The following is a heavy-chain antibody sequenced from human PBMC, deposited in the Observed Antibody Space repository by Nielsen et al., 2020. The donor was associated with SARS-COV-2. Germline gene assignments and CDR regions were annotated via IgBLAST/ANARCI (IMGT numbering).Heavy chain of an antibody. CDR1: GYSFTSHW. CDR2: IYPGDSDT. CDR3: ARHHTSGDGYNTYYFDY. Sequence: GESLKISCKGSGYSFTSHWIGWVRQMPGKGLEWMGIIYPGDSDTRYSPSFQGQVTISADKSISTAYLQWSSLKASDTAMYYCARHHTSGDGYNTYYFDYWGQGTLVTVSS. V-gene: IGHV5-51*01. D-gene: IGHD5-24*01. J-gene: IGHJ4*02.